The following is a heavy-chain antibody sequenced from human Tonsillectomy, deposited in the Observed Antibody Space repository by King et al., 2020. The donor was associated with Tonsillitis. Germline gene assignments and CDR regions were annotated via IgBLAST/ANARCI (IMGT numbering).Heavy chain of an antibody. CDR2: IIPIFGTA. CDR3: GGSTAMVTDSHFDY. Sequence: QLVQSGAEVKKPGSSVKVSCKASGGTFSSYAISWVRQAPGQGLEWVGGIIPIFGTANYAQKFQGRVTITADESTSTAYMELSSLRSEDTAVFYCGGSTAMVTDSHFDYWGQGTLATVSS. CDR1: GGTFSSYA. V-gene: IGHV1-69*01. D-gene: IGHD5-18*01. J-gene: IGHJ4*02.